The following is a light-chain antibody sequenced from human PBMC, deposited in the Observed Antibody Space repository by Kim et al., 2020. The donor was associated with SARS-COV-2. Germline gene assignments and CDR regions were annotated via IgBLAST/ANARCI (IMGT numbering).Light chain of an antibody. Sequence: ASVGDRVTITCRASQSASDWLAWYQQKPGKAPNLLIYQASSFENGAPSRFSGSGSGTEFTLTISSLQPDDFATYYCQQYRSYPLTFGGGTKVDIK. CDR1: QSASDW. J-gene: IGKJ4*01. CDR3: QQYRSYPLT. V-gene: IGKV1-5*03. CDR2: QAS.